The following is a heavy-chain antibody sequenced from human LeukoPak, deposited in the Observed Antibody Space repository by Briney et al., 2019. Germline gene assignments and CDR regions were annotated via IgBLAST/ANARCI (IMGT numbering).Heavy chain of an antibody. V-gene: IGHV4-34*01. CDR1: GGSFSGYF. D-gene: IGHD4-17*01. CDR3: ARGTGATVLDY. CDR2: INDGGST. Sequence: PSETLSLTCAVSGGSFSGYFWSWIRQPPGKGLEWIGQINDGGSTNYNPSLKGRVTISVDTSKSQFSLKLSSVTAADTAVYYCARGTGATVLDYWGQGTLVTVSP. J-gene: IGHJ4*02.